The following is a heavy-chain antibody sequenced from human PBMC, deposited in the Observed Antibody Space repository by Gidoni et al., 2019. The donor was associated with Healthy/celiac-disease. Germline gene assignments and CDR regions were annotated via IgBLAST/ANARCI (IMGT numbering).Heavy chain of an antibody. CDR3: ARSDIVVVVAAPPGLAFDI. D-gene: IGHD2-15*01. CDR1: GYTFTSYG. J-gene: IGHJ3*02. Sequence: QVQLVQSGAEVKKPGASVKVSCKASGYTFTSYGISWVRQAPGQGLEWMGWISAYNGNTNYAQKLQGRVTMTTDTSTSTAYMELRSLRSDDTAVYYCARSDIVVVVAAPPGLAFDIWGQGTMVTVSS. V-gene: IGHV1-18*04. CDR2: ISAYNGNT.